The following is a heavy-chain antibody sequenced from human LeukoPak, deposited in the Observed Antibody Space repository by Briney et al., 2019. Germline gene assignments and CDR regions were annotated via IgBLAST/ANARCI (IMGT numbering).Heavy chain of an antibody. V-gene: IGHV4-39*01. J-gene: IGHJ5*02. CDR1: GGSISSSSYY. CDR2: IYYCGCT. Sequence: SETLSLTCTVSGGSISSSSYYWGWIRQPPGKGLEGIGRIYYCGCTYYNPSLKSRVTISVDTSKNQFSLKLSSVTAADTAVYYCARPVCSGGSCYPDWFDPWGQGTLVTVSS. D-gene: IGHD2-15*01. CDR3: ARPVCSGGSCYPDWFDP.